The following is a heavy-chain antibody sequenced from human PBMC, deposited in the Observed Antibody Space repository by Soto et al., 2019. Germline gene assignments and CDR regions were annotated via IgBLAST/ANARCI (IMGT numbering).Heavy chain of an antibody. CDR1: GYTFTGYY. J-gene: IGHJ5*02. CDR2: INPNSGGT. V-gene: IGHV1-2*02. D-gene: IGHD2-2*01. CDR3: ARGEPVLGYCSSNSCQRWFDP. Sequence: QVQLVQSGAEVKKPGASVKVSCKASGYTFTGYYMHWVRQAPGQGLEWMGWINPNSGGTNYAQKFQGRVTMTRDTSISTAYMELSRLRSDDTAVYYCARGEPVLGYCSSNSCQRWFDPWGQGTLVTVSS.